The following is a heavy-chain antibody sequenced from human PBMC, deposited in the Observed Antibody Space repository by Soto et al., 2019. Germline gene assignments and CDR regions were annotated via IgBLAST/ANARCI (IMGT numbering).Heavy chain of an antibody. Sequence: SETLSLTCAVYGGSFSGYYWSWIRQPPGKGLEWIGEINHSGSTNYNPSIKSRVTISVDTSKNQFSLKLSSVTAADTAVYYCARSIRSIAFDPWGQGTLVTVSS. V-gene: IGHV4-34*01. J-gene: IGHJ5*02. D-gene: IGHD2-21*01. CDR1: GGSFSGYY. CDR2: INHSGST. CDR3: ARSIRSIAFDP.